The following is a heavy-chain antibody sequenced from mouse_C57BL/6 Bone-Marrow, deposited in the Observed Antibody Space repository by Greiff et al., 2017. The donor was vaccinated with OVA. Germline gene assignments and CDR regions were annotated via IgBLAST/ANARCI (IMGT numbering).Heavy chain of an antibody. CDR2: IDPSDSYT. J-gene: IGHJ3*01. Sequence: VQLQQPGAELVRPGTSVKLSCKASGYTFTSYWMHWVKQRPGQGLEWIGVIDPSDSYTNYNQKFKGKATLTVDTSSSTAYMQLSSLTSEDSAVYYCARRRVKTPWFAYWGQGTLVTVSA. V-gene: IGHV1-59*01. CDR3: ARRRVKTPWFAY. CDR1: GYTFTSYW. D-gene: IGHD2-5*01.